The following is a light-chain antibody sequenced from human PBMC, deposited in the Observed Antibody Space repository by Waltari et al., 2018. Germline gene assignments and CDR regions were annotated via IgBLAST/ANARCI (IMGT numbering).Light chain of an antibody. Sequence: EIVMTQSPATLSVSPGERAPLSCRASQSAFSNVPWYQQKPGPAPRLLMYEASIRATGISAKFRGSGSGTEFTLTISSVQSEDFAVYYCQQYNLWPPITFGQGTRLEIK. V-gene: IGKV3-15*01. CDR3: QQYNLWPPIT. CDR1: QSAFSN. J-gene: IGKJ5*01. CDR2: EAS.